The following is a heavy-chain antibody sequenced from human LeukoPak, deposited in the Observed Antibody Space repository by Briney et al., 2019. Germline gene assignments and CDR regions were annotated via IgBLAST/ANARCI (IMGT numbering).Heavy chain of an antibody. J-gene: IGHJ4*02. CDR2: IYSGGST. Sequence: GGSLRLSCAASGFTFSSYDIHWVRQAPGKGLEWVSVIYSGGSTYYADSVKGRFTISRDNSKNTLYLQMNSLRAEDTAVYYCAVMTTVTIVGYWGQGTLVTVSS. CDR3: AVMTTVTIVGY. V-gene: IGHV3-53*01. D-gene: IGHD4-17*01. CDR1: GFTFSSYD.